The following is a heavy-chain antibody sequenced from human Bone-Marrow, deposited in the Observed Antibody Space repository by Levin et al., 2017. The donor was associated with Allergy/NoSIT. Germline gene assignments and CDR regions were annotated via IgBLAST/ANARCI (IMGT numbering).Heavy chain of an antibody. J-gene: IGHJ6*03. Sequence: MTSETLSLTCAVSGGSITTSWWGCVRQPPGKGLEWIGEIHHSGNTYYNPSLKSRVTMSIDMSKNQFSLNLSSVTAADTALYYCARPYHYYIDVWGKGTTVTVSS. CDR2: IHHSGNT. CDR1: GGSITTSW. V-gene: IGHV4-4*02. CDR3: ARPYHYYIDV.